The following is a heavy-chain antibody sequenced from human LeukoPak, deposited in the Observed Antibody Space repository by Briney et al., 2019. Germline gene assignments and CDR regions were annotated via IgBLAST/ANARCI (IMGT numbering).Heavy chain of an antibody. D-gene: IGHD2-15*01. CDR3: ARDILGRSNGGSNYFGMEV. CDR1: GYTFTSYD. V-gene: IGHV1-2*04. CDR2: TNLYSGGA. Sequence: GASVKVSCKASGYTFTSYDINWVRQATGQGLEWMGCTNLYSGGAHYAQKFQDWLSMTRDTSINTAYMELSSLRSDDTAVYYCARDILGRSNGGSNYFGMEVWGQGTTVTVSS. J-gene: IGHJ6*02.